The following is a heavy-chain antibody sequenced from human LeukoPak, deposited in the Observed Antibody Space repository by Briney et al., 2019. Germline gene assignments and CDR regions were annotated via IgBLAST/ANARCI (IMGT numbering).Heavy chain of an antibody. CDR1: GGSISSGGYY. Sequence: PSETLSLTCTVSGGSISSGGYYWSWIRQHPGKGLEWNGYIYYSGSTYYNPSLKSRVTISVDTSKNQFSLKLSSVTAADTAVYYCAREGSPYLGWYFDYWGQGTLVTVSS. CDR3: AREGSPYLGWYFDY. D-gene: IGHD3-10*01. CDR2: IYYSGST. V-gene: IGHV4-31*03. J-gene: IGHJ4*02.